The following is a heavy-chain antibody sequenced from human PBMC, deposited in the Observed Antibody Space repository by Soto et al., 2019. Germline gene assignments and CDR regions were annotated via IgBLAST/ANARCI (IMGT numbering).Heavy chain of an antibody. CDR2: INNEGSST. Sequence: GGSLRLSCEASGFIFSSYWMHWVRQAPGKGLVWVSRINNEGSSTTYADSVKGRFTISRDNVKNTLYLQMNSLRVEDTAVYYFARDLTRSKPWLDPLGQGTLLTVSS. CDR1: GFIFSSYW. D-gene: IGHD4-4*01. CDR3: ARDLTRSKPWLDP. J-gene: IGHJ5*02. V-gene: IGHV3-74*01.